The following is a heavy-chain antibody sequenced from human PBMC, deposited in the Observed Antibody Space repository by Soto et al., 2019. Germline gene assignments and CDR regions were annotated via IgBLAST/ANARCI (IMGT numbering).Heavy chain of an antibody. Sequence: GVLRLSCAASGFIFSNYAMSWVRQAPGRGLEWVSAISGSGATTYYPDSVKGRFTISRDNSKNTLYLQMNNLRADDTAVYYCTKGGIPRRYNIPKVDFDYWGQGSLVTVSS. CDR3: TKGGIPRRYNIPKVDFDY. CDR1: GFIFSNYA. CDR2: ISGSGATT. J-gene: IGHJ4*02. V-gene: IGHV3-23*01. D-gene: IGHD1-1*01.